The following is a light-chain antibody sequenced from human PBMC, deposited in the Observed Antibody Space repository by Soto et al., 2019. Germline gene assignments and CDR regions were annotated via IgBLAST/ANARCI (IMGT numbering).Light chain of an antibody. Sequence: DIVLTQSPATLSLSPGERATISCRASPSVDTFLSWYQQKPGQVPRLLIYDASNWPTGVPARFSGSGSGTDFTLTISSLEPEDFAVYYCQQSRDCPITFGGGTKVEIK. V-gene: IGKV3-11*01. CDR2: DAS. CDR1: PSVDTF. CDR3: QQSRDCPIT. J-gene: IGKJ4*01.